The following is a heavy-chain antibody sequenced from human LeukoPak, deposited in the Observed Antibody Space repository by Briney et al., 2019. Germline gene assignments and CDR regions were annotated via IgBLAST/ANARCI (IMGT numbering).Heavy chain of an antibody. CDR1: GYTFSPYW. CDR2: ISNGGSAT. J-gene: IGHJ4*02. Sequence: GGSLRLSCVASGYTFSPYWMSWVRQTPGKGLEWVASISNGGSATYYVDSVRGRFTISRDDAKNSLFLQMNGLRADDTAVYYCTRENYVPDSWGQGALVTVSS. D-gene: IGHD3-10*02. CDR3: TRENYVPDS. V-gene: IGHV3-7*03.